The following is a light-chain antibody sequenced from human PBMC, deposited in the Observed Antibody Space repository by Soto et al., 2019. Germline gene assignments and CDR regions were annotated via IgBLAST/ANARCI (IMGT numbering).Light chain of an antibody. J-gene: IGKJ1*01. CDR2: VAS. CDR3: QQNQDIPPT. Sequence: DLQMTQSPSSLSASVGDRVTVTCRASQSIDTYLNWYQQRPGQAPKLLISVASTLQSGVPSRFSGSGSETHFTLPISSLQPEDFAAYYCQQNQDIPPTFGQGTRGERK. CDR1: QSIDTY. V-gene: IGKV1-39*01.